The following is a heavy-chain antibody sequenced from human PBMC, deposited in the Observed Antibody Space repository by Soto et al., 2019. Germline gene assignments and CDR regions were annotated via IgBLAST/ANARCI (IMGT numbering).Heavy chain of an antibody. V-gene: IGHV4-59*12. CDR1: GGSISSYY. J-gene: IGHJ4*02. CDR2: IYYSGST. D-gene: IGHD5-12*01. Sequence: QVQLQESGPGLVKPSETLSLTCTVSGGSISSYYWSWIRQPPGKGLEWIGYIYYSGSTNYNPSLQRRGPMSGDTSKNQSSLRLSTLTAADTAVYYCAREEDRWLQFGYFDYWGQGTLVTVSS. CDR3: AREEDRWLQFGYFDY.